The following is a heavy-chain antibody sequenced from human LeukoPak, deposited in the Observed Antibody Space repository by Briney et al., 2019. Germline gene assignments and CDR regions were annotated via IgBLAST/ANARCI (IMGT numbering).Heavy chain of an antibody. D-gene: IGHD6-19*01. Sequence: PGGSLRLSCAASGFTFDDYAMHWVRQAPGKGLGWVSGISWNSGSIGYADSVKGRFTISRDNAKNSLYLQMNSLRAEDMALYYCAKEGDSSGWSSLFDYWGQGTLVTVSS. CDR3: AKEGDSSGWSSLFDY. V-gene: IGHV3-9*03. CDR1: GFTFDDYA. CDR2: ISWNSGSI. J-gene: IGHJ4*02.